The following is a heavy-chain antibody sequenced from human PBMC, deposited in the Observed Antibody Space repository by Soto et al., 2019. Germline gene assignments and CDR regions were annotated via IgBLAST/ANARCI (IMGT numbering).Heavy chain of an antibody. V-gene: IGHV3-23*01. D-gene: IGHD5-12*01. CDR2: ISGSGGST. J-gene: IGHJ4*02. Sequence: EVQLLESGGGLVQPGGSLRLSCAASGFTFSSNVMSWVRQAPGKGLEWVSAISGSGGSTYYADSVKGRVTISRDTSKNMLYLQMNSLRAEDTAVYFCATYQRWLQGWGQGTLVTVSS. CDR3: ATYQRWLQG. CDR1: GFTFSSNV.